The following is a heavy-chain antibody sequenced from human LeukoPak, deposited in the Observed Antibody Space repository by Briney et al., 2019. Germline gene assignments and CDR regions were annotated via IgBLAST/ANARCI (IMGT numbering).Heavy chain of an antibody. CDR2: IYYSGST. Sequence: SETLSLTCTVSGGSVSSGSYYWSWIRQPPGKGLEWIGYIYYSGSTNYNPSLKSRVTISVDTSKNQFSLKLSSVTAADTAVYYCARARRWELLESWDQGTLVTVSS. V-gene: IGHV4-61*01. D-gene: IGHD1-26*01. CDR3: ARARRWELLES. CDR1: GGSVSSGSYY. J-gene: IGHJ5*02.